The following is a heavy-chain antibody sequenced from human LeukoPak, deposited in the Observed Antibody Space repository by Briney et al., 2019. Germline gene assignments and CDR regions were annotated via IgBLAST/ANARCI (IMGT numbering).Heavy chain of an antibody. V-gene: IGHV3-7*01. Sequence: PGGSLRLSCAASGFTFSNYNMNWVRQAPGKGLEWVADINQDGGKEYYVDSVKGRFTISRDNAKNSLYLQMNSLRAEDTAVYYCARAGGSGTVDYWGHGTLVTVSS. CDR2: INQDGGKE. J-gene: IGHJ4*01. CDR3: ARAGGSGTVDY. D-gene: IGHD3-10*01. CDR1: GFTFSNYN.